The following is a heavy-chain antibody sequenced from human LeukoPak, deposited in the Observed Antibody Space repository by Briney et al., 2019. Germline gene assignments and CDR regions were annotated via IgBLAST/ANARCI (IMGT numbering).Heavy chain of an antibody. CDR2: IKGDGSHT. D-gene: IGHD3-9*01. J-gene: IGHJ5*01. V-gene: IGHV3-74*01. CDR3: VRDWDHFDFDS. Sequence: GGSLRLSCAASEFTFSNYWMHWVRQAPGKGLVWVSRIKGDGSHTIYADSVKGRFTISRDNAKNTLYLQMKSLRAEDTAVYYCVRDWDHFDFDSWGQGTLVTVSS. CDR1: EFTFSNYW.